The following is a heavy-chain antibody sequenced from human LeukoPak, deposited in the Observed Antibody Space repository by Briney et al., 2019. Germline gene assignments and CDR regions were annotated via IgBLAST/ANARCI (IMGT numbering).Heavy chain of an antibody. CDR1: GYTFTSYG. CDR3: ARDRVYDSSGSPRPFDY. V-gene: IGHV1-18*01. Sequence: ASVKVSCKASGYTFTSYGISWVRQAPGQGLEWMGWISAYNGNTNYAQKLQGRVTMITDTSTSTAYMELRSLRSDDTAVYYCARDRVYDSSGSPRPFDYWGQGTLVTVSS. CDR2: ISAYNGNT. D-gene: IGHD3-22*01. J-gene: IGHJ4*02.